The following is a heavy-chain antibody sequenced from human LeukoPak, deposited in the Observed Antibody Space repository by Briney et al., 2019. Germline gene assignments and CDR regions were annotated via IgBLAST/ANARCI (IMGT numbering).Heavy chain of an antibody. Sequence: GGSLRLSCAASGFTFSSYSMNWVRQAPGKGLXXVSSISSSSSYIYYADSVKGRFAISRDNAKNSLYLQMNSLRTEDTAVYYCATSGWGGYYFDYWGQGTLVTVSS. J-gene: IGHJ4*02. D-gene: IGHD6-19*01. CDR2: ISSSSSYI. V-gene: IGHV3-21*01. CDR1: GFTFSSYS. CDR3: ATSGWGGYYFDY.